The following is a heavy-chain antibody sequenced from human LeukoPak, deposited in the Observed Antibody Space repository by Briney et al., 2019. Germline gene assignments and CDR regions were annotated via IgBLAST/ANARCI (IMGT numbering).Heavy chain of an antibody. Sequence: ASVKVSCKASGYTFTSYYMHWVRQAPGQGLEWMGIINPSGGSTSYAQKFQGRVTMTRDTSTSAVYMELSSLRSEDTAVYYCARVDFGVVYDYWGQGTLVTVSS. CDR2: INPSGGST. CDR3: ARVDFGVVYDY. CDR1: GYTFTSYY. J-gene: IGHJ4*02. V-gene: IGHV1-46*01. D-gene: IGHD3-3*01.